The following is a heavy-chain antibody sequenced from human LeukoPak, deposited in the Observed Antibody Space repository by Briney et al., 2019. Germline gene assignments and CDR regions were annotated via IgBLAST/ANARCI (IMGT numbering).Heavy chain of an antibody. CDR1: GYTFTSYG. V-gene: IGHV1-18*01. CDR2: ISAYNGNT. Sequence: ASVKVSCKASGYTFTSYGIRWVRQAPGQGLEWMGWISAYNGNTNYAQKLQGRVTMTTDTSTSTAYMELRSLRSDDTAVYYCARDHITIFGVVTRTWYYYGMDVWGQGTTVTVSS. J-gene: IGHJ6*02. D-gene: IGHD3-3*01. CDR3: ARDHITIFGVVTRTWYYYGMDV.